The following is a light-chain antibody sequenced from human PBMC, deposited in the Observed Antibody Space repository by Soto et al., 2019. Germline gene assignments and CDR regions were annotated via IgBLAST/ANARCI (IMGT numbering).Light chain of an antibody. CDR3: QQYGSSPWT. CDR1: QLVSSSY. CDR2: GAS. J-gene: IGKJ1*01. V-gene: IGKV3-20*01. Sequence: IVLTQSPGTLALSPGERATFSWRASQLVSSSYLPWYQQKPSQTPSRLICGASSRATGSPDGFSGSGSGTDFTLTISRLEPEDFAVYDCQQYGSSPWTFGQGTKV.